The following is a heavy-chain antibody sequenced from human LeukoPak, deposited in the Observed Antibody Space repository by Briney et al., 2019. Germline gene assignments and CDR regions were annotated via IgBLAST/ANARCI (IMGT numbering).Heavy chain of an antibody. J-gene: IGHJ4*02. CDR2: IKSKTDGGTT. CDR1: GFTFSNAW. Sequence: GGSLRLSWAASGFTFSNAWMSWVRQAPGKGLEWVGRIKSKTDGGTTDYAAPVKGRFTISRDDSNNTLYLQMNSLQTEDTAVYYCTTDNYYDSSGYYYWGQGTLVTVSS. D-gene: IGHD3-22*01. V-gene: IGHV3-15*01. CDR3: TTDNYYDSSGYYY.